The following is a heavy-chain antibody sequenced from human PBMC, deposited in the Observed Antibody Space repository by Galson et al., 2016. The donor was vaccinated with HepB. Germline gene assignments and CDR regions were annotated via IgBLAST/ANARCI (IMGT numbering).Heavy chain of an antibody. CDR1: GASLMSGAFF. D-gene: IGHD3-16*01. V-gene: IGHV4-61*02. CDR2: VYTAGNT. CDR3: AIGGGGGVRYFDP. Sequence: TLSLTCSVSGASLMSGAFFWSWIRQPAGEGLEWIGRVYTAGNTHVNPSLRSRVTLSADTSKNQLSLSLKSVTAVDTAVYYCAIGGGGGVRYFDPWGQGAQVTVSS. J-gene: IGHJ4*02.